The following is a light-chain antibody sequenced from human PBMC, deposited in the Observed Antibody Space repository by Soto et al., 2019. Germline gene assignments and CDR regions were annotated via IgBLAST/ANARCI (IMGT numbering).Light chain of an antibody. Sequence: EIVMTQSPGTLAVSPGXRATLFCRASQSVSNKLAWYQQKPGQAPRLIIYGTSTRATGIPARFSGSGSGTDFTLTISSLQSEDFAIYYCQKYNKWPQFGGGTKVDIK. CDR3: QKYNKWPQ. CDR1: QSVSNK. J-gene: IGKJ4*02. V-gene: IGKV3-15*01. CDR2: GTS.